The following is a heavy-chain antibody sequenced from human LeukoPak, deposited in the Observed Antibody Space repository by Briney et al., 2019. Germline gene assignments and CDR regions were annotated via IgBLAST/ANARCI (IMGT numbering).Heavy chain of an antibody. CDR2: ISSSGSTI. Sequence: GGSVRLSCAASGFTFSRYEMKWVRQAAGKGLEWVSYISSSGSTIYYADSVKGRLTIARDNAKNSMYLQMNSLRAEDTAVYYCARDSRDENGEYYYGMDVWGKGTTVTVSS. CDR3: ARDSRDENGEYYYGMDV. D-gene: IGHD1-1*01. J-gene: IGHJ6*04. V-gene: IGHV3-48*03. CDR1: GFTFSRYE.